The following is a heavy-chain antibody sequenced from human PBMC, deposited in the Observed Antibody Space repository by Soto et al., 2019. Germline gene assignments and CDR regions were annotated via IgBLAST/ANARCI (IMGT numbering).Heavy chain of an antibody. V-gene: IGHV3-11*05. CDR3: ARGRIVLVPAAMGGYNWFDP. Sequence: GGSLRLSCAASGFTFSDYYMSWIRQAPGKGLEWVSYISSSSSYTNYADSVKGRFAISGDNAKNSLYLQMNSLRAADTAVYYCARGRIVLVPAAMGGYNWFDPWGQGTLVTVSS. CDR2: ISSSSSYT. CDR1: GFTFSDYY. J-gene: IGHJ5*02. D-gene: IGHD2-2*01.